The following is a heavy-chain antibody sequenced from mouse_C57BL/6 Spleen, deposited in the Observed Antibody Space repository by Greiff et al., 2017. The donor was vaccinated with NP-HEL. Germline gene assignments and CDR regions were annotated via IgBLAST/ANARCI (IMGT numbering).Heavy chain of an antibody. V-gene: IGHV5-17*01. CDR3: ARGMTMITREFAY. CDR2: ISSGSSTI. D-gene: IGHD2-4*01. J-gene: IGHJ3*01. Sequence: EVQGVESGGGLVKPGGSLKLSCAASGFTFSDYGMHWVRQAPEKGLEWVAYISSGSSTIYYADTVKGRFTISIGNAKNTLFLQRTRLRSEDTAVYYCARGMTMITREFAYWGQGTLVTVSA. CDR1: GFTFSDYG.